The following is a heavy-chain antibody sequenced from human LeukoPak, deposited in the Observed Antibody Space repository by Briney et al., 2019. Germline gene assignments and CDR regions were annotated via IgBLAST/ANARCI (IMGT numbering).Heavy chain of an antibody. D-gene: IGHD3-3*01. CDR1: GGSISSYY. V-gene: IGHV4-59*01. Sequence: PSETLSLTCTVSGGSISSYYWSWIQQPPGKGLEWIGYIYYSGSTNYNPSLKSRVTISVDTSKNQFSLKLSSVTAADTAVYYFARQGIVLRSFDYWGQGTLVTVSS. CDR2: IYYSGST. J-gene: IGHJ4*02. CDR3: ARQGIVLRSFDY.